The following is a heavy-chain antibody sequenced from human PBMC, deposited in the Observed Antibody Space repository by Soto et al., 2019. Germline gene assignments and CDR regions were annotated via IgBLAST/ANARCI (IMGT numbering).Heavy chain of an antibody. J-gene: IGHJ4*02. CDR2: INHSGST. D-gene: IGHD3-22*01. CDR3: ARQRGDYYDSSGYYQPFDY. CDR1: GGSFSGYY. V-gene: IGHV4-34*01. Sequence: SETLSLTCAVYGGSFSGYYWSWIRQPPGKGLEWIGEINHSGSTNYNPSLKSRVTISVDTSKNQFSLKLSSVTAADTAVYYCARQRGDYYDSSGYYQPFDYWGQGTLVTVS.